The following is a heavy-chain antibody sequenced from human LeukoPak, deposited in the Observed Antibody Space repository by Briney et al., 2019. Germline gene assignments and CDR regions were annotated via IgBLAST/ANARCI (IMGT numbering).Heavy chain of an antibody. CDR2: ISYDGSNK. CDR1: GFTFSNYT. J-gene: IGHJ5*02. D-gene: IGHD3-3*01. V-gene: IGHV3-30-3*01. Sequence: GGSLRLSCAASGFTFSNYTMHWVRQAPGKGLEWVAVISYDGSNKYYADSVKGRFTISRDNSKNTLYLQMNSLRAEDTAVYYCAKGFFSRSYDFWSGSHNWFDPWGQGTLVTVSS. CDR3: AKGFFSRSYDFWSGSHNWFDP.